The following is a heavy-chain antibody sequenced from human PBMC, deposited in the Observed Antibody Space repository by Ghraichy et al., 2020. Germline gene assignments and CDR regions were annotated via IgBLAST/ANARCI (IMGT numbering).Heavy chain of an antibody. J-gene: IGHJ4*02. CDR3: AKVYVVAAGPID. V-gene: IGHV3-23*01. D-gene: IGHD6-13*01. CDR1: GFIFASYA. CDR2: IDGSGGNT. Sequence: GGSPRLSCAASGFIFASYAMTWVRQTPEKGLEWVAGIDGSGGNTYYGDSVKGRFTISRDNSKNTLYLQMNLLRVEDTAVYYCAKVYVVAAGPIDGVQGTLVTGSS.